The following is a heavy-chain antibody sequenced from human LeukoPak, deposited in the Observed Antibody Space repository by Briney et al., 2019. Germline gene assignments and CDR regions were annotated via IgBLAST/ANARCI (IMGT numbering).Heavy chain of an antibody. CDR1: GGSISSYY. CDR2: IYYSGST. CDR3: ARHYGQQLVPWAFDI. J-gene: IGHJ3*02. D-gene: IGHD6-13*01. V-gene: IGHV4-59*08. Sequence: PSETLSLTCTGSGGSISSYYWSWIRQPPGKGLEWIGYIYYSGSTNYNPSLKSRVTILVDTSKHQFSLKLSSVTAADTAVYYCARHYGQQLVPWAFDIWGQGTMVTVSS.